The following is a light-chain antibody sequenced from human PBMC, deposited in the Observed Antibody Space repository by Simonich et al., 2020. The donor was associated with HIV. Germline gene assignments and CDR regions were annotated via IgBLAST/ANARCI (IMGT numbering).Light chain of an antibody. Sequence: QSVLTQPPSASGTPGHRVPISCSGSSSHIGSNYVSWYQQLPGTAPKLLIYRKNPRPSGVPDRFSGSKSGTSASLAISGLQSEDEADYYCAAWDDSLNGVVFGGGTKLTVL. V-gene: IGLV1-47*01. CDR3: AAWDDSLNGVV. J-gene: IGLJ2*01. CDR1: SSHIGSNY. CDR2: RKN.